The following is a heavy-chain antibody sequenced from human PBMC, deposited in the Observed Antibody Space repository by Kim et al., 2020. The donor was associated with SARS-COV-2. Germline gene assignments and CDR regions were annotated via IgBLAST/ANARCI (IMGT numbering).Heavy chain of an antibody. J-gene: IGHJ4*02. CDR1: GFTFSSYA. V-gene: IGHV3-30*04. CDR3: ARDGDSGCSSTSCYPGY. D-gene: IGHD2-2*01. CDR2: ISYDGSNK. Sequence: GGSLRLSCAASGFTFSSYAMHWVRQAPGKGLEWVAVISYDGSNKYYADSVKGRFTISRDNSKNTLYLQMNSLRAEDTAVYYCARDGDSGCSSTSCYPGYWGQGTLVTVSS.